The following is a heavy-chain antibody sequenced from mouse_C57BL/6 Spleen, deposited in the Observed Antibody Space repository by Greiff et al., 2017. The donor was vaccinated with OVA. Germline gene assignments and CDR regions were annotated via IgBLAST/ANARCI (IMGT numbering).Heavy chain of an antibody. D-gene: IGHD1-1*01. V-gene: IGHV6-3*01. Sequence: EVMLVESGGGLVQPGGSMKLSCVASGFTFSNYWMNWVRQSPEKGLEWVAQIRLKSDNYATHYAVSVKGRFTISRDDSKSSVYLQMNNLRAEDTRIYYCTADYGSEWGQGTLVTVSA. CDR1: GFTFSNYW. CDR2: IRLKSDNYAT. J-gene: IGHJ3*01. CDR3: TADYGSE.